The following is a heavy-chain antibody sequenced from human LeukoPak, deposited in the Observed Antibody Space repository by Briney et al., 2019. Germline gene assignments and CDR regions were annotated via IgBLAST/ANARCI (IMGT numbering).Heavy chain of an antibody. J-gene: IGHJ4*02. CDR2: IIPIFGTA. CDR3: ANERGYTQTGAFDY. Sequence: SVKVSCKASGGTFSSYAISWVRQAPGQGLEWMGGIIPIFGTANYAQKFQGRVMITTDESTSTAYMELSSLRSEDTAVYYCANERGYTQTGAFDYWGQGTLVTVSS. CDR1: GGTFSSYA. D-gene: IGHD5-12*01. V-gene: IGHV1-69*05.